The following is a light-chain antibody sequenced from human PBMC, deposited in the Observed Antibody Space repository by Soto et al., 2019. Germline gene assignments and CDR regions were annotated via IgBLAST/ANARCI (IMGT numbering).Light chain of an antibody. CDR1: NSNIESNT. V-gene: IGLV1-44*01. J-gene: IGLJ2*01. CDR3: AAWDDSLNGHVV. Sequence: QSVLTQPPSASGTPGQRVTSSCSGSNSNIESNTVNWYQQLPGTAPKLLIYSNNQRPSGVPDRFSGSKSGTSASLAISGLQSDDEADYYCAAWDDSLNGHVVFGGGTKVTVL. CDR2: SNN.